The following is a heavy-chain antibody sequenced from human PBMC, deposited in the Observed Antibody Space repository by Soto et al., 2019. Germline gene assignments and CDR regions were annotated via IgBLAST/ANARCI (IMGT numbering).Heavy chain of an antibody. CDR1: GYTFTSFG. J-gene: IGHJ4*02. Sequence: QVQLVQSGAEVKKPGASVKVSCKASGYTFTSFGISWVRQAPGQGLEGMGWISTYNGNTNYAQKLQGRVTMTTDTSTSTAYMELRSLRSDDTAVYYCGREYCSGGSCYSPDYWGQGTLVTVSS. V-gene: IGHV1-18*01. CDR2: ISTYNGNT. D-gene: IGHD2-15*01. CDR3: GREYCSGGSCYSPDY.